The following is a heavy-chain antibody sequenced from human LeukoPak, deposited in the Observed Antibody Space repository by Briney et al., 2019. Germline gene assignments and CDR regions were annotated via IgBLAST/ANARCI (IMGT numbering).Heavy chain of an antibody. CDR3: ARHGGMVVIITLAS. D-gene: IGHD3-22*01. CDR2: ISGGAGST. Sequence: PGGSLRLSCAASGFTFSNYAMSWVRQAPGKGLEWVSAISGGAGSTYYTDSVKGRFTISRDNSKSTLYLQMNNLRAEDAAVYYCARHGGMVVIITLASWGQGTLVTVSS. CDR1: GFTFSNYA. V-gene: IGHV3-23*01. J-gene: IGHJ4*02.